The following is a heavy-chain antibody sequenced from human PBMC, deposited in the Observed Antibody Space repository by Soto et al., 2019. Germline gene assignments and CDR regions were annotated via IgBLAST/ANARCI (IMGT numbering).Heavy chain of an antibody. V-gene: IGHV3-30-3*01. CDR3: AREFAGVRGVTRYYYGMDV. CDR2: ISYDGSNK. CDR1: GFTFSSCA. D-gene: IGHD3-10*01. Sequence: GGSLRLSCAAFGFTFSSCAIHWVRQAPGKGLEGVAVISYDGSNKYYADSVKGRFTISRDNSKNTLYLQMNSLRAEDTAVYYCAREFAGVRGVTRYYYGMDVWGQGTTVTVSS. J-gene: IGHJ6*02.